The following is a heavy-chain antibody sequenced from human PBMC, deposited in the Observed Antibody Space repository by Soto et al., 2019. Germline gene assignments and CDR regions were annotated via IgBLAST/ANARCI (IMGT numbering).Heavy chain of an antibody. CDR2: IATYNSNR. V-gene: IGHV1-18*01. CDR3: ATVLRGVVNWFDP. Sequence: GPEVKKPGASITVSCKTSGDTFTNFGLSWVRQAPGQGLEWMGWIATYNSNRNYAQKFQGRLTLTTDTSTSTAYMELKSLRYDDTPVYYCATVLRGVVNWFDPWGQGTLVTVSS. D-gene: IGHD3-10*01. J-gene: IGHJ5*02. CDR1: GDTFTNFG.